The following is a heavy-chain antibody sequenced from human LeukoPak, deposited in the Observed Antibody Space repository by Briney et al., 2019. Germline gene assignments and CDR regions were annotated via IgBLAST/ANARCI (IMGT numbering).Heavy chain of an antibody. CDR2: IYYSGST. CDR1: GGSISSYY. CDR3: AGSSGYMYYFDY. J-gene: IGHJ4*02. V-gene: IGHV4-59*12. Sequence: PSETLSLTCTVSGGSISSYYWSWIRQPPGKGLEWIGYIYYSGSTNYNPSLKSRVTISVDTSKNQFSLKLSSVTAADTAVYNCAGSSGYMYYFDYWGQGTLVTVSS. D-gene: IGHD3-22*01.